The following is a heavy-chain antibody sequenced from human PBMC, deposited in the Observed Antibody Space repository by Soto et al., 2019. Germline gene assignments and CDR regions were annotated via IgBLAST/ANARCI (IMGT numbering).Heavy chain of an antibody. Sequence: PGGSLRLCCAASGFTFSIYTMNWVRQAPGKGLEWVSYISSSTRTIYYADSVKGRFTISRDNAKNSLYLQMNSLRAEDTAVYYCAREYYYYMDVWGKGTTVTVSS. CDR2: ISSSTRTI. CDR3: AREYYYYMDV. V-gene: IGHV3-48*01. J-gene: IGHJ6*03. CDR1: GFTFSIYT.